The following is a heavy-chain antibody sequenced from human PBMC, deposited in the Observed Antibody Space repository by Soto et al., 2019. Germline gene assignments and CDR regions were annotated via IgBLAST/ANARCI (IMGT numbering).Heavy chain of an antibody. D-gene: IGHD6-6*01. CDR2: ISYDESNK. CDR3: ARDAYSSSSPPFDY. CDR1: GFIFSSYA. Sequence: HPGGSLRLSCAASGFIFSSYAMSWVRQAPGKGLEWVALISYDESNKYYADSVKGRFTISRDNSKNTLYLQMNSLRAEDTAVYYCARDAYSSSSPPFDYWGQGTLVTVSS. V-gene: IGHV3-30-3*01. J-gene: IGHJ4*02.